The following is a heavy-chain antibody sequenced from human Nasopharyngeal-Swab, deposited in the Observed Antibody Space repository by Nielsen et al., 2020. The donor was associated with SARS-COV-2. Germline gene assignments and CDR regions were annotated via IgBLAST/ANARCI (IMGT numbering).Heavy chain of an antibody. D-gene: IGHD6-13*01. Sequence: ASVKVSCKASSYTFTSYGITWVRQAPGQGLEWLGWINAYNGFTRYAQSFQGRVTLTTDTSTTTAYMELRSLMSDDTAVYYCARAHLGPSGTYYMDVWGEWTTVTVSS. CDR3: ARAHLGPSGTYYMDV. CDR1: SYTFTSYG. V-gene: IGHV1-18*01. J-gene: IGHJ6*03. CDR2: INAYNGFT.